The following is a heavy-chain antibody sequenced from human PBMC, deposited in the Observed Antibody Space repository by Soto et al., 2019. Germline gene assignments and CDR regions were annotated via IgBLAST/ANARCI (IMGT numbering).Heavy chain of an antibody. D-gene: IGHD3-9*01. J-gene: IGHJ3*02. CDR3: ARVASDILTGYYAFDI. Sequence: GGSLRLSCAASGFTFSSYWMSWVRQAPGKGLEWVANIKQDGSEKYYVDSVKGRFTISRDNAKNSLYLQMNSLRAEDTAVYYCARVASDILTGYYAFDIWGQGTMVTVSS. CDR1: GFTFSSYW. CDR2: IKQDGSEK. V-gene: IGHV3-7*05.